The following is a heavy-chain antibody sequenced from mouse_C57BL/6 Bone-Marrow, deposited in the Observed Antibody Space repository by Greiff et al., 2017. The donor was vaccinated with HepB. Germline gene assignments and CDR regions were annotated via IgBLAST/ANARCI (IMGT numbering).Heavy chain of an antibody. J-gene: IGHJ2*01. Sequence: VQLQQPGAELVKPGASVKLSCKASGYTFTSYWMHWVKQRPGQGLEWIGMIHPNSGSTNYNEKFKSKATLTVDKSSSTAYMQLSSLTSEDSAVYYCTRRGIYYYALYYWGQGTTLTVSS. CDR3: TRRGIYYYALYY. D-gene: IGHD2-4*01. V-gene: IGHV1-64*01. CDR1: GYTFTSYW. CDR2: IHPNSGST.